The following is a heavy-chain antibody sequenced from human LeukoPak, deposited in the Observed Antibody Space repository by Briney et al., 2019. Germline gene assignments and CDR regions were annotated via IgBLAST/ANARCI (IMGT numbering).Heavy chain of an antibody. J-gene: IGHJ4*02. D-gene: IGHD5-18*01. Sequence: SETLSLTCTVSGGSISSGSYYWSWIRQPAGKGLEWIGRIYTSGSTNYNPSLKSRVTISVDTSKNQFSLKLSSVTAADTAVYYCARGDVVIRGYSYGYPIHFDYWGQGTLVTVSS. CDR3: ARGDVVIRGYSYGYPIHFDY. CDR1: GGSISSGSYY. CDR2: IYTSGST. V-gene: IGHV4-61*02.